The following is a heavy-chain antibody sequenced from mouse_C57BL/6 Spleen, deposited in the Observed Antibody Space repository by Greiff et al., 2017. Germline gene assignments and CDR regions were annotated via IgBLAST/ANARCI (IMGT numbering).Heavy chain of an antibody. CDR2: IYPGSGST. CDR3: ARMRYYGSSHYFDY. V-gene: IGHV1-55*01. D-gene: IGHD1-1*01. Sequence: QVQLKQSGAELVKPGASVKMSCKASGYTFTSYWITWVKQRPGQGLEWIGDIYPGSGSTNYNEKFKSKATLTVDTSSSTAYMQLSSLTSEDSAVFYCARMRYYGSSHYFDYWGQGTTLTVSS. J-gene: IGHJ2*01. CDR1: GYTFTSYW.